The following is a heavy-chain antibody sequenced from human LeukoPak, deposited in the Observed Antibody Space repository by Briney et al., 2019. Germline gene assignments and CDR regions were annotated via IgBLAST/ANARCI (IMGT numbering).Heavy chain of an antibody. Sequence: GGSLRLSCAASGFTFSIYTMNWVRQAPGKGLEWVGRIKSKTDGGTTDYAAPVKGRFTISRDDSKNTVFLQMNSLKTEDTAVYYCSTEDQRNSWGQGTLVTVSS. J-gene: IGHJ4*02. V-gene: IGHV3-15*01. D-gene: IGHD1-1*01. CDR2: IKSKTDGGTT. CDR1: GFTFSIYT. CDR3: STEDQRNS.